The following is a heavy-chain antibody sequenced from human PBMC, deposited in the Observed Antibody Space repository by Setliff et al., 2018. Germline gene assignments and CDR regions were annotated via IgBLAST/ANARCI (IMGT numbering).Heavy chain of an antibody. D-gene: IGHD6-19*01. Sequence: PSETLSLTCTVSGGSISSGNYYWGWIRQPPGKGLEWIGSIYYSGSTYYNPSLKSRVTISVDTSKNQFSLKLSSVTAADTAVYYCARDPLGEIAVAGHDAFDIWGQGTMVTVSS. CDR3: ARDPLGEIAVAGHDAFDI. J-gene: IGHJ3*02. V-gene: IGHV4-39*07. CDR2: IYYSGST. CDR1: GGSISSGNYY.